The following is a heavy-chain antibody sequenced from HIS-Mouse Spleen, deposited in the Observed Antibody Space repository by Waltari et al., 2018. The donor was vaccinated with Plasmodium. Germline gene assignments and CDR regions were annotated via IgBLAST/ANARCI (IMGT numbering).Heavy chain of an antibody. Sequence: EVQLVESGGGLVQPGGSLRLSCAASGFTFSGYWMSWVRQAPGEGLEWVANIKQYGSEKYYVDSVNGRFTISRDNAKNSLYLQMNSLRAEDTAVYYCASSWYWYFDLWGRGTLVTVSS. CDR2: IKQYGSEK. CDR3: ASSWYWYFDL. V-gene: IGHV3-7*01. J-gene: IGHJ2*01. CDR1: GFTFSGYW. D-gene: IGHD6-13*01.